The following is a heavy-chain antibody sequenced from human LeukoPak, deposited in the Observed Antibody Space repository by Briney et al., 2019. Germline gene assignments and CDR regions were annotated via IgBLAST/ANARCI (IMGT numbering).Heavy chain of an antibody. CDR3: ARATVYYYGSGSYYFGQTHFDY. Sequence: SETLSLTCTVSGGSISSGGYYWSWIRQPPGKGLEWIGYIYYSGSTYYNPSLKSRVTISVDTSKNQFSLKLSSVTAADTAVYYCARATVYYYGSGSYYFGQTHFDYWGQGTLVTVSS. D-gene: IGHD3-10*01. CDR1: GGSISSGGYY. V-gene: IGHV4-31*03. J-gene: IGHJ4*02. CDR2: IYYSGST.